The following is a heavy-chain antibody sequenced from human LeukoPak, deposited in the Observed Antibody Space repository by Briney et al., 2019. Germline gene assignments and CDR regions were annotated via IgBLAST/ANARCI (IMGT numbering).Heavy chain of an antibody. CDR1: GLTLSDHY. CDR2: IRNKANSYTT. Sequence: GGSLRLSCSALGLTLSDHYMDWVRQAPGKGLEWVGRIRNKANSYTTEYAASVKGRFTISRDDSKNSLFLQMNSLKTEDTAVYYCATNVDSSADWGQGTLVTVSS. CDR3: ATNVDSSAD. D-gene: IGHD6-6*01. V-gene: IGHV3-72*01. J-gene: IGHJ4*02.